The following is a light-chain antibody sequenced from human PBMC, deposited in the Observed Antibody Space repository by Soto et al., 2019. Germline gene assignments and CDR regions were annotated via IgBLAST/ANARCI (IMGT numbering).Light chain of an antibody. CDR2: DVS. Sequence: QSVLTQPASVSGSPGQSITNSCTGTISDVGGYNYVSWYQHHPGKAPKLMIYDVSNRPSGVSNRFSGSKSCNTASLTISGLQAEDEADYYCSSYRISRIGVFGTGTKVTVL. J-gene: IGLJ1*01. V-gene: IGLV2-14*03. CDR3: SSYRISRIGV. CDR1: ISDVGGYNY.